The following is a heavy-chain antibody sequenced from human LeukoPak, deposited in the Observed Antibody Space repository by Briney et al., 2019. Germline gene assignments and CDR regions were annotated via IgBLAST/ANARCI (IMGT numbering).Heavy chain of an antibody. J-gene: IGHJ6*03. Sequence: ASVKVSCKASGGTFSSYAISWVRQAPGQGLEWMGGIIPIFGTANYAQKFQGRVTITTDESTSTAYMELSSLRSEDTAVYYCAMDTVVTLSLPYYYMDVWGKGTTGTVSS. CDR3: AMDTVVTLSLPYYYMDV. CDR2: IIPIFGTA. CDR1: GGTFSSYA. D-gene: IGHD4-23*01. V-gene: IGHV1-69*05.